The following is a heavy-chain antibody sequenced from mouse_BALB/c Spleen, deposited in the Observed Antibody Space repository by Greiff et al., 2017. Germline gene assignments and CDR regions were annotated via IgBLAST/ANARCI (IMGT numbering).Heavy chain of an antibody. D-gene: IGHD2-4*01. V-gene: IGHV5-9-4*01. CDR2: ISSGGSYT. Sequence: EVQGVESGGGLVKPGGSLKLSCAASGFTFSSYAMSWVRQSPEKRLEWVAEISSGGSYTYYPDTVTGRFTISRDNAKNTLYLEMSSLRSEDTAMYYCARRGDYDEDWFAYWGQGTLVTVSA. J-gene: IGHJ3*01. CDR1: GFTFSSYA. CDR3: ARRGDYDEDWFAY.